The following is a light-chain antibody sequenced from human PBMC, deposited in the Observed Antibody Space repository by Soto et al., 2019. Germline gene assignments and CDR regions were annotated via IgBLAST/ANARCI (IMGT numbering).Light chain of an antibody. Sequence: EIVMTQSPATLSVSPGERATLSCRASQSVSSDLAWYHQKPGQAPRLLIYDASTRATGIPARFSGSGSGTEFTLTINSLQSEDFAVYYCQQYNNWPRTLGQGTKVDIK. CDR1: QSVSSD. CDR2: DAS. J-gene: IGKJ1*01. V-gene: IGKV3-15*01. CDR3: QQYNNWPRT.